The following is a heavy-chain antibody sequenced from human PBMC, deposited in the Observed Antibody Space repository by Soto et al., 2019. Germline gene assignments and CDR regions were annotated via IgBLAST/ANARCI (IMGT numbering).Heavy chain of an antibody. D-gene: IGHD3-3*01. CDR2: IYYSGST. J-gene: IGHJ4*02. Sequence: SETLSLTCTVSGGSISSYYWSWIRQPPGKGLEWIGYIYYSGSTNYNPSLKSRVTISVDTSKNQFSLKLSSVTAADKAVYYCASSGVSGRFFFDYWGQATLVAVSS. CDR1: GGSISSYY. CDR3: ASSGVSGRFFFDY. V-gene: IGHV4-59*01.